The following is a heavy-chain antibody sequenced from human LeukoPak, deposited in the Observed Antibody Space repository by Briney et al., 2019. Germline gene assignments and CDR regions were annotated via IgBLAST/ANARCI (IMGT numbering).Heavy chain of an antibody. CDR3: AKGEGYCTNGVCYSGPCYYYYYGMDV. CDR2: ISYDGSNK. V-gene: IGHV3-30*18. J-gene: IGHJ6*02. Sequence: GRSLRLSCAASGFTFSSYGMHWVRQAPGKGLEWVAVISYDGSNKYYADSVKGRFTISRDNSKNTLYLQMNSLRAEDTAVYYCAKGEGYCTNGVCYSGPCYYYYYGMDVWGQGTTVTVSS. D-gene: IGHD2-8*01. CDR1: GFTFSSYG.